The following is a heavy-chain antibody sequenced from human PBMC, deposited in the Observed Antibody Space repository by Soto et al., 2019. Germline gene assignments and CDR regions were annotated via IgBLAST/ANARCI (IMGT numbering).Heavy chain of an antibody. CDR1: GYTFTSYA. J-gene: IGHJ4*02. CDR3: ASGAGYYDFWSGYSYFDY. CDR2: INAGNGNT. V-gene: IGHV1-3*01. D-gene: IGHD3-3*01. Sequence: QVPLVQSGAEVKKPGASVKVSCQASGYTFTSYAMHWVRQSPGPRLEWMGWINAGNGNTKYSQKFQGRVTITRDTSASTAYMELSSLRSEDTDVYYCASGAGYYDFWSGYSYFDYWGQGTLVTVSS.